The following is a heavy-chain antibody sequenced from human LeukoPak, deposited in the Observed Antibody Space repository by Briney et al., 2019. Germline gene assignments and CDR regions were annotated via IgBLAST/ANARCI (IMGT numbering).Heavy chain of an antibody. Sequence: ASVKVSCNASGYTFTGYYMHWVRQAPGQGLEWMGWINPNSGGTNYAQKFQGRVTMTRDTSISTAYMELSRLRSDDTAVYYCARGPYGDYPRWFDPWGQGTLVTVSS. J-gene: IGHJ5*02. CDR2: INPNSGGT. D-gene: IGHD4-17*01. CDR3: ARGPYGDYPRWFDP. CDR1: GYTFTGYY. V-gene: IGHV1-2*02.